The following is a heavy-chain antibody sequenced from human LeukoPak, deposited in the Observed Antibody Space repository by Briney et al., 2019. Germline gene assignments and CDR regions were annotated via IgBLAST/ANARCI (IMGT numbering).Heavy chain of an antibody. D-gene: IGHD1-26*01. CDR3: ARSDYHSGSNPFDY. J-gene: IGHJ4*02. V-gene: IGHV4-38-2*02. CDR2: IYHSGST. CDR1: GYSISSGHY. Sequence: SETLSLTGTVSGYSISSGHYWGWIRQPPGKGLEWIGSIYHSGSTYYNPSLKSRVTISLDTSKNQFSLRLNSVTAADTTVYYCARSDYHSGSNPFDYWGQGTLVTVSS.